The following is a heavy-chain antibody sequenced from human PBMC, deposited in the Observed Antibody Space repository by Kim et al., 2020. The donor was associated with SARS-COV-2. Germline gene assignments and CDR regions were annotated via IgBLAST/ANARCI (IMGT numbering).Heavy chain of an antibody. CDR1: GGSISSYY. J-gene: IGHJ6*02. V-gene: IGHV4-4*07. D-gene: IGHD3-22*01. Sequence: SETLSLTCTVSGGSISSYYWSWIRQPAGKGLEWIGRIYTSGSTNYNPSLKSRVTMSVDTSKNQFSLKLSSVTAADTAVYYCARAGDSSGYYYYYYGMDVWGQGTTVTVSS. CDR2: IYTSGST. CDR3: ARAGDSSGYYYYYYGMDV.